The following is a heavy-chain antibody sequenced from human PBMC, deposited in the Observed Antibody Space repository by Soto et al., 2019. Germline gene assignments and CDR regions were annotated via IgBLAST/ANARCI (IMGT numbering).Heavy chain of an antibody. Sequence: PGGSLRLSCAASGFTFSSYSMNWVRQAPGKGLEGVSSISSSSSYTYYADSVKGRFTISRDDSKNALYLQLNSLRGEDTAGYYCAKSLLSRGWPWDFDSRGPGSLVTVSS. CDR2: ISSSSSYT. J-gene: IGHJ5*01. D-gene: IGHD6-19*01. CDR1: GFTFSSYS. V-gene: IGHV3-21*04. CDR3: AKSLLSRGWPWDFDS.